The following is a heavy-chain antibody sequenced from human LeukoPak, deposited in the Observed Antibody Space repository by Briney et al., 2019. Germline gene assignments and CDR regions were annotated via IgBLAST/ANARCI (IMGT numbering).Heavy chain of an antibody. CDR2: IRSKANSYAT. V-gene: IGHV3-73*01. CDR3: TRLGIAAAGPGGY. D-gene: IGHD6-13*01. Sequence: GGSLKLSCAASGFTFSGSAMHWVRQASGKGLEWVGRIRSKANSYATAYAASVKGRFTISRDDSKNTAYLQMNSLKTEDTAVYYCTRLGIAAAGPGGYWGQGTLVTVSS. J-gene: IGHJ4*02. CDR1: GFTFSGSA.